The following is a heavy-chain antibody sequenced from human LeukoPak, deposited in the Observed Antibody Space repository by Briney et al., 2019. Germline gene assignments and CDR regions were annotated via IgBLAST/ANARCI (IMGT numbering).Heavy chain of an antibody. CDR2: ISAYNGNT. CDR3: ARVRKYSSGWYAYTARDDAFDI. J-gene: IGHJ3*02. D-gene: IGHD6-19*01. V-gene: IGHV1-18*01. Sequence: ASVNVSCKASGYTFTSYGISWVRQAPGQGLEWMGWISAYNGNTNYAQKLQGRVTMTTDTSTSTAYMELRSLRSDDTAVYYCARVRKYSSGWYAYTARDDAFDIWGQGTMVTVSS. CDR1: GYTFTSYG.